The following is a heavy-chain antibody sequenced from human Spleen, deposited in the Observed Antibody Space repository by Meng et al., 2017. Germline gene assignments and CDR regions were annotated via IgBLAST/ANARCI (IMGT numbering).Heavy chain of an antibody. CDR2: INHSGST. V-gene: IGHV4-34*01. J-gene: IGHJ4*02. D-gene: IGHD2-21*01. CDR1: GGSFSAYD. CDR3: RLAYCMGDCVDY. Sequence: QVQVQQWGAGPLKPSETLSLPCAFYGGSFSAYDWSWIRQPPGKGLEWLGQINHSGSTNDNPSLKSRVTISIDTSRNQLSLKLSSVTAADTAVYYCRLAYCMGDCVDYWGQGTLVTVSS.